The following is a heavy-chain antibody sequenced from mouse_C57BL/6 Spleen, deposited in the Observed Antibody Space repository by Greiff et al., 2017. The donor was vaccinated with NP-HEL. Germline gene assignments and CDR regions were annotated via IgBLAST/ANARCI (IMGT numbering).Heavy chain of an antibody. CDR3: ASPWYFDV. CDR1: GFTFSDYG. Sequence: EVHLVESGGGLVKPGGSLKLSCAASGFTFSDYGMHWVRQAPEKGLEWVAYISSGSSTIYYADTVKGRFTISRDNAKTTLFLQMTSLRSEDTAMYYCASPWYFDVWGTGTTVTVSS. J-gene: IGHJ1*03. CDR2: ISSGSSTI. V-gene: IGHV5-17*01.